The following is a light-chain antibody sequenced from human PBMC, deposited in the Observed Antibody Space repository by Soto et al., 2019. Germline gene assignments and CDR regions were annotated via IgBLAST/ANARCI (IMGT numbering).Light chain of an antibody. Sequence: IQMTQSPSSLSASVGDRVTITCRASQSISSYLNWYQQKPGKAPKLLIYAASSLQSGVPSRFSGSVSGTDFTLTISSLQPEDFATYYCQQSYSTLITFGQGTRLEIK. CDR2: AAS. J-gene: IGKJ5*01. V-gene: IGKV1-39*01. CDR3: QQSYSTLIT. CDR1: QSISSY.